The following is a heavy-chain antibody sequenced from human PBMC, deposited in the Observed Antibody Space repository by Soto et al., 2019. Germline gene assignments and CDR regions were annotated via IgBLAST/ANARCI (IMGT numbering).Heavy chain of an antibody. D-gene: IGHD5-18*01. Sequence: PGGSLRLSCAASDFTFSDYYMSWIRQPPGKELEWVSYISRSGNIYYADSVKGRFTISRDNTKKSLYLQMNSLRAEDTALYYCARALGYTYGYYIWGRGTMVTVS. V-gene: IGHV3-11*01. CDR3: ARALGYTYGYYI. CDR1: DFTFSDYY. CDR2: ISRSGNI. J-gene: IGHJ3*02.